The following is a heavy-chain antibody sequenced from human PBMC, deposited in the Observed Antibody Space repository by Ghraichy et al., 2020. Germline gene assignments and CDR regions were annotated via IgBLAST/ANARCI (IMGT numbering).Heavy chain of an antibody. D-gene: IGHD2-2*01. CDR3: ARGRGVVVPAAIRVVYYYYGMDV. CDR2: INHSGST. CDR1: GGSFSGYY. V-gene: IGHV4-34*01. J-gene: IGHJ6*02. Sequence: SETLSLTCAVYGGSFSGYYWSWIRQPPGKGLEWIGEINHSGSTNYNPSLKSRVTISVDTSKNQFSLKLSSVTAADTAVYYCARGRGVVVPAAIRVVYYYYGMDVWGQGTTVTVSS.